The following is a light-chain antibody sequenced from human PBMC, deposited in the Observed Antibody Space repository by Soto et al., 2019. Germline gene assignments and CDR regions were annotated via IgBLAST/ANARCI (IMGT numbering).Light chain of an antibody. CDR2: DAS. J-gene: IGKJ4*01. CDR3: QQRTNWPLT. Sequence: EIVLTQSPATLSLSPGERATLSCRASQSVSRYLAWYQQRPGQAPRLLIYDASNRATGVPARFSGSGSGTDFTLTISSLEPEDVAVYYCQQRTNWPLTLGGGTKVDI. V-gene: IGKV3-11*01. CDR1: QSVSRY.